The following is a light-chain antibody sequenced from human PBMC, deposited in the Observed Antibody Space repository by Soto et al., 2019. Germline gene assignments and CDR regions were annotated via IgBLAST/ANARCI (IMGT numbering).Light chain of an antibody. V-gene: IGKV1D-12*01. J-gene: IGKJ4*01. Sequence: DIQMTQSPSSVSASVGDRVTITCRASQGISSWLGWYQQKPGKAPKLLIYAASSLQSGVPSRFSGCGSGTDFTLPISSLQPEPFATYCCQQAISFPFTFGVPTKVEIK. CDR1: QGISSW. CDR3: QQAISFPFT. CDR2: AAS.